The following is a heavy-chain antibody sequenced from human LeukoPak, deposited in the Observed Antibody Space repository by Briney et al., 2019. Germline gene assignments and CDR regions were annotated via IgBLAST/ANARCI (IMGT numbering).Heavy chain of an antibody. D-gene: IGHD6-13*01. CDR3: ARGPPESSSSDY. Sequence: GASVKVSCKASGYTFTSYDINWVRQAPGQGPQWMGWMNPKSANTGYAQKFQGRVTMTRNTSISTAYMEVTSLRSEDTAVYYCARGPPESSSSDYWGQGTLVTVSS. J-gene: IGHJ4*02. CDR1: GYTFTSYD. V-gene: IGHV1-8*01. CDR2: MNPKSANT.